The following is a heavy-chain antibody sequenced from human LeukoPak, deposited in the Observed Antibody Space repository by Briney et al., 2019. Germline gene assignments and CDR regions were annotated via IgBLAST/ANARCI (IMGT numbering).Heavy chain of an antibody. CDR1: GYSFATYW. CDR3: ARRVSSSGFDAFDV. CDR2: NYPGDSDT. V-gene: IGHV5-51*01. J-gene: IGHJ3*01. Sequence: GESLKISCKGSGYSFATYWIGWVRQMPGKGLEWMGINYPGDSDTTYSPSFQGQVTMSANKSISTAYLQWSTLKASDTAMYYCARRVSSSGFDAFDVWGQGTMVTVSS. D-gene: IGHD5-12*01.